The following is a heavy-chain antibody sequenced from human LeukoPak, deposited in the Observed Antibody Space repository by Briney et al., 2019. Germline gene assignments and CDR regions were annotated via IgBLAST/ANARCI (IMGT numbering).Heavy chain of an antibody. V-gene: IGHV4-59*01. J-gene: IGHJ6*03. CDR1: GGSISNYY. CDR2: IYYSGST. Sequence: SETLSLTCTVSGGSISNYYWSWIRQPPGKGLEWIGYIYYSGSTNYNPSLKSRVTISVDTSKNQFSLKLSSVTAADTAVYYCARGDTYYDFWSGYHTYYYYYMDVWGKGTTVTVSS. CDR3: ARGDTYYDFWSGYHTYYYYYMDV. D-gene: IGHD3-3*01.